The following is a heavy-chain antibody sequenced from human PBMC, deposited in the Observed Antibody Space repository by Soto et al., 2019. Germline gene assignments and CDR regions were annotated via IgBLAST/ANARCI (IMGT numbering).Heavy chain of an antibody. V-gene: IGHV3-33*01. CDR2: IWYDGSNK. CDR3: GTERAAAVTIYYYSGMDV. Sequence: PGGSLRLSGAACGFTFSSYGIHWVRQAPCKGLEWVAVIWYDGSNKYYADSVKGRFTISRDNSKNTLYLQMNSLRAEDTAVYYCGTERAAAVTIYYYSGMDVGGDGT. D-gene: IGHD6-13*01. CDR1: GFTFSSYG. J-gene: IGHJ6*02.